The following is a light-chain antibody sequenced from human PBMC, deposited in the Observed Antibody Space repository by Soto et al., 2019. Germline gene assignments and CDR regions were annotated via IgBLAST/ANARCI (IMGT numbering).Light chain of an antibody. J-gene: IGKJ1*01. CDR1: QRVLYSSSNKDY. CDR2: WAS. CDR3: QQYCSSPWT. Sequence: DIVMTQSPDSLAVSLGERATINCKSSQRVLYSSSNKDYLAWYQQKPGQPPKLLIYWASTRESGVPDRFSGSGSGTDFTLTISSLQAEDVAVYYCQQYCSSPWTFGQGTKGEIK. V-gene: IGKV4-1*01.